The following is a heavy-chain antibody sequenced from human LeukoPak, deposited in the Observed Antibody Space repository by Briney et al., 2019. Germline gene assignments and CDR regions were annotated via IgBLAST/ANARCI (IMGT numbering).Heavy chain of an antibody. CDR3: AGKVTAIRGDWFDP. V-gene: IGHV1-8*01. J-gene: IGHJ5*02. CDR2: MNPNSGNT. Sequence: GASVKVSCKASGYTFTSYDINWVRQATGQGLEWMGWMNPNSGNTGYAQKFQGRVTMTRTTSISTAYMELSSLRSEDTAVYYCAGKVTAIRGDWFDPWGQGTLVTVSS. CDR1: GYTFTSYD. D-gene: IGHD2-21*02.